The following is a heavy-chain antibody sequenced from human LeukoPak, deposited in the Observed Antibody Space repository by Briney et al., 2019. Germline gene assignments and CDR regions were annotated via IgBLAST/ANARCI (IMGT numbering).Heavy chain of an antibody. CDR1: GFTFSDYY. V-gene: IGHV3-11*05. Sequence: GGSLRLSCAASGFTFSDYYMSWIRQAPGKGLKWVSYISSSSSYTNYADSVKGRFTISRDNAKNSLYLQMNSLRAEDTAVYYCARDISGNYFDYWGQGTLVTVSS. CDR3: ARDISGNYFDY. J-gene: IGHJ4*02. CDR2: ISSSSSYT. D-gene: IGHD3-10*01.